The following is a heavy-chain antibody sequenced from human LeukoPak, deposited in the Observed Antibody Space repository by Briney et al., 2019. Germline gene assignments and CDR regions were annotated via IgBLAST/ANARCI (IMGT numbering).Heavy chain of an antibody. D-gene: IGHD6-19*01. CDR3: ARSYDGYSSGWYWIDFDY. Sequence: PGGSLRLSCAASGFTFSSYCMHWVRQAPGKGLEWVAVIWYDGSNKYYADSVKGRFTISRDNSKNTLYLQMNSLRAEDTAVYYCARSYDGYSSGWYWIDFDYWGQGTLVTVSS. CDR2: IWYDGSNK. J-gene: IGHJ4*02. V-gene: IGHV3-33*01. CDR1: GFTFSSYC.